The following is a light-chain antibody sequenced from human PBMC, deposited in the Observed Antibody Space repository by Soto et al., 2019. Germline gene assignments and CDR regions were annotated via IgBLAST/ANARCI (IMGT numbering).Light chain of an antibody. CDR2: AAS. Sequence: ERVMTQSPATLSVSPGERATLSCSASQSVRSTFLAWYQQKPGQAPRLLIYAASSRATGIPDRFSGSGSGTDFSLTISRLEPEDFAVYYCQQYGSSPLTFGGGTMVDIK. CDR3: QQYGSSPLT. CDR1: QSVRSTF. V-gene: IGKV3-20*01. J-gene: IGKJ4*01.